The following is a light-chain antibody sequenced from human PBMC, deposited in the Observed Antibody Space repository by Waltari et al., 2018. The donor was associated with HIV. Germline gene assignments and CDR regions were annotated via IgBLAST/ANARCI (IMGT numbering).Light chain of an antibody. Sequence: GSYDYVSWYKQYPGKAPQLLIYDVSNRPSGVSDRFFGSKSGNTASLIISGLQSDDEAVYFCSSFTSSTAWLFGGGTQVTVL. CDR3: SSFTSSTAWL. CDR1: GSYDY. J-gene: IGLJ3*02. V-gene: IGLV2-14*01. CDR2: DVS.